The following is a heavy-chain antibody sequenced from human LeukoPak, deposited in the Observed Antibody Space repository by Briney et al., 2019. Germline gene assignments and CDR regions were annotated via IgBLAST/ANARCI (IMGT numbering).Heavy chain of an antibody. CDR1: GHTLTELS. V-gene: IGHV1-24*01. CDR2: FDPEDGET. CDR3: ATDRYCSSTSCRLFDY. D-gene: IGHD2-2*01. J-gene: IGHJ4*02. Sequence: ASVKVSCKVSGHTLTELSMHWVRQAPGKGLEWMGGFDPEDGETIYAQKFQGRVTMTEDTSTDTAYMELSSLRSEDTAVYYCATDRYCSSTSCRLFDYWGQGTLVTVSS.